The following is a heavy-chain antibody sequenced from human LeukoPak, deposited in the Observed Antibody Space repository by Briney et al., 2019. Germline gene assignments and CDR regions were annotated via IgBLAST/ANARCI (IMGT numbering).Heavy chain of an antibody. D-gene: IGHD5-12*01. Sequence: ASVKVSCKASGYTFTNYYIHWVRQAPGQGLEWMGLINPSGGTTNCAQKFQGRVTMTRDMATSTDYMEVSSLRSEDTAVYYCARDNSVGDSAWWFDPWGQGTLVTVSS. J-gene: IGHJ5*02. CDR1: GYTFTNYY. CDR2: INPSGGTT. CDR3: ARDNSVGDSAWWFDP. V-gene: IGHV1-46*01.